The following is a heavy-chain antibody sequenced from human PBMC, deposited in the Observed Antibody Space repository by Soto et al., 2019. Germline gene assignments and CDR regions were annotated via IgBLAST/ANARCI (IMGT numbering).Heavy chain of an antibody. J-gene: IGHJ6*03. Sequence: GGSLRLSCAASGFTFSSYGMHWVRQAPGKGLEWVAVISYDGSNKYYADSVKGRFTISRDNSKNTLYLQMNSLRAEDTAVYYCAKEETVTTDYYYYYYMDVWGKGTTVTVSS. CDR3: AKEETVTTDYYYYYYMDV. V-gene: IGHV3-30*18. CDR2: ISYDGSNK. CDR1: GFTFSSYG. D-gene: IGHD4-17*01.